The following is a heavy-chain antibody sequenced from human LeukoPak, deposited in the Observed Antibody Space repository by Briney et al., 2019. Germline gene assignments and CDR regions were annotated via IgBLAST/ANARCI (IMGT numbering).Heavy chain of an antibody. CDR1: GGSISSGDYY. CDR3: ARGFGEFPTDY. Sequence: PSQTLSLTCTVSGGSISSGDYYWSWIRQPPGKGLEWIGYIYYSGSTYYNPSLKSRVTISVDTSKNQFSPKLSSVTAADTAVYYRARGFGEFPTDYWGQGTLVTVSS. D-gene: IGHD3-10*01. CDR2: IYYSGST. V-gene: IGHV4-30-4*08. J-gene: IGHJ4*02.